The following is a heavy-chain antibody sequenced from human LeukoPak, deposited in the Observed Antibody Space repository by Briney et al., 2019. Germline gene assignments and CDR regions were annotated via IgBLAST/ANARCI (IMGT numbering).Heavy chain of an antibody. D-gene: IGHD2-15*01. Sequence: SETLSLTCAVSGVPISSFYWSRIRQPPGKGLEWIGYVFYTGDTNYNPSLKSRVTMSLDTSKNQLSLRLTSVTAADTAVYYCARHPFATPFDHWGRGTLVTVSS. J-gene: IGHJ4*02. V-gene: IGHV4-59*08. CDR1: GVPISSFY. CDR3: ARHPFATPFDH. CDR2: VFYTGDT.